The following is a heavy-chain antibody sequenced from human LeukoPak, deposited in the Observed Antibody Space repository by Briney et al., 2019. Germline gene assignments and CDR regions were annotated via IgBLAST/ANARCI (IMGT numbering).Heavy chain of an antibody. CDR3: AKGYFGSGSYYNPYFDY. D-gene: IGHD3-10*01. CDR1: GFTFSSYA. Sequence: GGSLRLSCAASGFTFSSYAMSWVRQAPGKGLEWVSAISGSGGSKYYADSVKGRFTISRDNSKNTLYLQMNSLRAEDTAVYYCAKGYFGSGSYYNPYFDYWGQGTLVTVSS. J-gene: IGHJ4*02. CDR2: ISGSGGSK. V-gene: IGHV3-23*01.